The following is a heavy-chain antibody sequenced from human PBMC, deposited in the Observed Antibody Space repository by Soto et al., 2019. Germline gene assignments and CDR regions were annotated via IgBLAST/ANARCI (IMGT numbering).Heavy chain of an antibody. V-gene: IGHV3-23*01. CDR2: ISGSGGST. J-gene: IGHJ4*02. CDR3: AKANYYDSSGYYTRPTAFDY. Sequence: GGSLRLSCAASGFTFSSYAMSWVRQAPGKGLEWVSAISGSGGSTYYAGSVKGRFTISRDYSKNTLYLQMNSLRAEDTAVYYCAKANYYDSSGYYTRPTAFDYWGQGTLVTVSS. CDR1: GFTFSSYA. D-gene: IGHD3-22*01.